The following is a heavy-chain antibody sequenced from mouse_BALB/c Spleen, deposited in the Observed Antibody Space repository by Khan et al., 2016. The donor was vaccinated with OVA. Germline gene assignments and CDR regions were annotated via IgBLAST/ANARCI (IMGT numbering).Heavy chain of an antibody. V-gene: IGHV3-1*02. J-gene: IGHJ4*01. CDR2: IYFSGSI. D-gene: IGHD2-1*01. CDR3: TRDGNYMDY. CDR1: GYSITSGYA. Sequence: EVKLLESGPDLVKPSQSLSLTCTVTGYSITSGYAWHWIRQFPGNKLEWMAYIYFSGSINYNPSLKSRISVTRDTPKNQFFLQFNYVTSEDTATYYCTRDGNYMDYWGQGTSVTVSS.